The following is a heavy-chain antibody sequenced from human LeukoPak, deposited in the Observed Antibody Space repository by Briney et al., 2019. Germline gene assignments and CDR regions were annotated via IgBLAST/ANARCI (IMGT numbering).Heavy chain of an antibody. CDR3: ARVGGTNYYYYGMDV. D-gene: IGHD1-1*01. V-gene: IGHV4-39*07. J-gene: IGHJ6*02. CDR2: IYYTGST. CDR1: GGSISSSTYY. Sequence: TSETLSLTCTVSGGSISSSTYYWAWIRQPPGKGLEWIGGIYYTGSTYSTPSLKSRATISVDTSKNQFSLRLTSVTAADTAVYYCARVGGTNYYYYGMDVWGQGTTVTVSS.